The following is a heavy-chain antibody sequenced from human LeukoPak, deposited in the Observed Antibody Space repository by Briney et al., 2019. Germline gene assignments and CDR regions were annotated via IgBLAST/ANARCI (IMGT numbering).Heavy chain of an antibody. D-gene: IGHD2-15*01. V-gene: IGHV1-2*02. CDR3: ARGVAANGRLDP. J-gene: IGHJ5*02. CDR1: GYSFTDYY. Sequence: GASLKVPCKTSGYSFTDYYIHWVRQAPGQGFEWLGWISPKSGGTNYAQKFRDSVSLTRDTSIDTAYMELTSLRLDDTAIYYCARGVAANGRLDPWGQGSLIIVSS. CDR2: ISPKSGGT.